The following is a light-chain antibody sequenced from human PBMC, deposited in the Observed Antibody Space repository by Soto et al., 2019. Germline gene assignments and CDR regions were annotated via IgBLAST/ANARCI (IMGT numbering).Light chain of an antibody. Sequence: QSVLTQPPSASGTPGQRVTISCSGSSSNIGSNTVNWYQQLPGTAPKLLIYSNDQPPSGVPDRFSGSKSGTSASLAISGLQSEDEADYCCAAWDGSRNGYVFGTGTKVTVL. CDR3: AAWDGSRNGYV. V-gene: IGLV1-44*01. CDR2: SND. CDR1: SSNIGSNT. J-gene: IGLJ1*01.